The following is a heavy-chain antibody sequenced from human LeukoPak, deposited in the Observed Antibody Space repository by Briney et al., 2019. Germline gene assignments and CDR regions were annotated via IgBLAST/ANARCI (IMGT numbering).Heavy chain of an antibody. J-gene: IGHJ4*02. Sequence: SETLSLTCAVYGGSFSGYYWSWIRQPPGKGLEWIGEINHSGSTNYNPSLKGRVTISVDTSKNQFSLKLSSVTAADTAVYYCASAAGTQYYYDSSGYYAYYFDYWGQGTLVTVSS. D-gene: IGHD3-22*01. V-gene: IGHV4-34*01. CDR3: ASAAGTQYYYDSSGYYAYYFDY. CDR1: GGSFSGYY. CDR2: INHSGST.